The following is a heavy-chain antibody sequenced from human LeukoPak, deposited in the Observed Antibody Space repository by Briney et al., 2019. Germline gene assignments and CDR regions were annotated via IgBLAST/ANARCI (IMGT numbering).Heavy chain of an antibody. CDR1: GGTFSSYA. Sequence: ASVKVSCKASGGTFSSYAISWVRQAPGQGLEWMGGIIPIFGTANYAQKFQGRVTITTDESTSTAYMEMSRLRSEDTAVYYCARASTVVDYYYYMDVWGKGTTGTVSS. D-gene: IGHD4-23*01. V-gene: IGHV1-69*05. J-gene: IGHJ6*03. CDR2: IIPIFGTA. CDR3: ARASTVVDYYYYMDV.